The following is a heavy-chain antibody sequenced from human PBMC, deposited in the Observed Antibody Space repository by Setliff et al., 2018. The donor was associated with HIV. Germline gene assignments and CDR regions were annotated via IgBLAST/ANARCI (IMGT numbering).Heavy chain of an antibody. CDR2: VYSSGFT. Sequence: SETLSLTCSVSGGYLDSYSWSWIRQPAGKGLEWIVQVYSSGFTDYNPSLKSRVTLSADPSKTEVSLKMSSVTAADTAVYYCARGRAGTGLDPWGQGTLVTVPQ. D-gene: IGHD6-13*01. V-gene: IGHV4-4*07. CDR1: GGYLDSYS. CDR3: ARGRAGTGLDP. J-gene: IGHJ5*02.